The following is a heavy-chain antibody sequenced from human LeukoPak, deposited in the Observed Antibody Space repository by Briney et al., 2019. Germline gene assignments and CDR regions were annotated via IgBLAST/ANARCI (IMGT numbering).Heavy chain of an antibody. J-gene: IGHJ5*02. CDR2: IIPIFGTA. CDR1: GYTFTSYG. CDR3: ARDFGGGAADQRGLFDP. Sequence: ASVKVSCKAPGYTFTSYGISWVRQAPGQGLEWMGGIIPIFGTANYAQKFQGRVTITADESTSTAYMELSSLRSEDTAVYYCARDFGGGAADQRGLFDPWGQGTLVTVSS. D-gene: IGHD6-13*01. V-gene: IGHV1-69*13.